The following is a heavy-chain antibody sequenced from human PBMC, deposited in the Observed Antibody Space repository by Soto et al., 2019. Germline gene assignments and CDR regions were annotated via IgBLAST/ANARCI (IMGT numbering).Heavy chain of an antibody. CDR2: IYYSGST. CDR1: GGSISSYY. V-gene: IGHV4-59*01. D-gene: IGHD6-13*01. J-gene: IGHJ3*02. Sequence: SETLSLTCTVSGGSISSYYWSWIRQPPGKGLEWIGYIYYSGSTNYNPSLKSRVTISVDTSKDQFSLKLSSVTAADTAVYYCARGYSSSWDDAFDIWGQGTMVTVSS. CDR3: ARGYSSSWDDAFDI.